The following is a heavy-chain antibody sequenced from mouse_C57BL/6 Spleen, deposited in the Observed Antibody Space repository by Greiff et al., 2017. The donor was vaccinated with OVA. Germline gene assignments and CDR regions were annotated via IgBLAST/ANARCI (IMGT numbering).Heavy chain of an antibody. D-gene: IGHD1-1*01. Sequence: QVQLKEFGAELVKPGASVKMSCKASGYTFTTYPIEWMKQNHGKSLEWIGNFHPYNDDTRYNEKFKGKATLTVEKSSSTVYLELSRLTSDDSAVYYCVITTVGGYAMDYWGQGTSVTVSS. V-gene: IGHV1-47*01. CDR2: FHPYNDDT. J-gene: IGHJ4*01. CDR3: VITTVGGYAMDY. CDR1: GYTFTTYP.